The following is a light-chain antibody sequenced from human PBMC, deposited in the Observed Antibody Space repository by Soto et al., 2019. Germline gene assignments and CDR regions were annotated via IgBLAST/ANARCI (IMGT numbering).Light chain of an antibody. CDR3: QQYNGWPPWT. CDR2: GAS. V-gene: IGKV3-15*01. J-gene: IGKJ1*01. CDR1: QSVSRN. Sequence: EVVMTQSPATLSVSPGESATLSCRASQSVSRNLAWYQQKPGQSPRLLIYGASTRAAGVPARFSCSGSGTEFTLTISSLQSEDFAVYYCQQYNGWPPWTFGQGTKVEI.